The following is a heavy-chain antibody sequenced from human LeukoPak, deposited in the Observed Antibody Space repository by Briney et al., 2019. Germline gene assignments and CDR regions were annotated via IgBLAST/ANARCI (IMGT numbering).Heavy chain of an antibody. CDR2: ISSSSSYI. V-gene: IGHV3-21*01. D-gene: IGHD3-10*01. J-gene: IGHJ3*02. Sequence: GESLTLSCAASGFTFSSYSMNWVRQAPGKGLEWVSSISSSSSYIYYTDSMKGRFTICRHNPKHSLYLQMNSLRAEETAVYYCARDREPGAMVRGGYAFDIWGQGTMVTVSS. CDR1: GFTFSSYS. CDR3: ARDREPGAMVRGGYAFDI.